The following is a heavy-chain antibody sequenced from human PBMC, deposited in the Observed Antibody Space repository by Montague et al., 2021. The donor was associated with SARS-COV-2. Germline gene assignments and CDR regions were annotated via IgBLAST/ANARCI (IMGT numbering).Heavy chain of an antibody. Sequence: TLSLTCTVSGGSIRSGSYYWSWIRQPAGRGLEWIGRIYSSGSTNYNPSLKSRVTMSVDTSKNQFSLKVSSVTAADTAVYYCARDYGDYCYYYGLDVWGRGTTVTVSS. CDR3: ARDYGDYCYYYGLDV. V-gene: IGHV4-61*02. D-gene: IGHD4-17*01. CDR1: GGSIRSGSYY. J-gene: IGHJ6*02. CDR2: IYSSGST.